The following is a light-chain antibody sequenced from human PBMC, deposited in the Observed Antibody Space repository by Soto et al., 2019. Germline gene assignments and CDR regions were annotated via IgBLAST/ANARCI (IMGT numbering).Light chain of an antibody. Sequence: QSALTQPRSVSGSPGQSVTISCTGTSSDVGGSNHVSWYQHHPGKAPKFMIYDVNKRPSGVPDRFSGSKSGNTASLTISGLQAEDEADYYCCSFAGSYTFVFGTGTKLTVL. J-gene: IGLJ1*01. V-gene: IGLV2-11*01. CDR3: CSFAGSYTFV. CDR1: SSDVGGSNH. CDR2: DVN.